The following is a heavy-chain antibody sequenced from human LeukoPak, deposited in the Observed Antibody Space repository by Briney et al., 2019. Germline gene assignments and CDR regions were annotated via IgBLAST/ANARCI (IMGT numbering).Heavy chain of an antibody. D-gene: IGHD6-13*01. CDR2: INWNGGST. J-gene: IGHJ4*02. Sequence: RPGGSLRLSCAASGFTFDDYGMSWVRQAPGKGLEWVSGINWNGGSTGYADSVKGRFTISRDNSKNTLYLQMNSLRAEDTAVYYCAKDRAEQQLVPAQYFDYWGQGTLVTVSS. CDR1: GFTFDDYG. V-gene: IGHV3-20*04. CDR3: AKDRAEQQLVPAQYFDY.